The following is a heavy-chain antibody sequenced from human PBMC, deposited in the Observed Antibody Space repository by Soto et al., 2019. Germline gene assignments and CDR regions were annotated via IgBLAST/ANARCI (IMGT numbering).Heavy chain of an antibody. CDR3: ARDRDDYGSGNYYNRINI. CDR1: GGIFSTYA. V-gene: IGHV1-69*01. J-gene: IGHJ4*02. D-gene: IGHD3-10*01. CDR2: IIPIFGTP. Sequence: QVQLVQSGAEVKQPGSSVKVSCKASGGIFSTYAISWLRQAPGQGLEWMGGIIPIFGTPNYAQRFQGRVTITADETTSTAYMELSRLRSEETAVYYCARDRDDYGSGNYYNRINIWGQGTLVTVSS.